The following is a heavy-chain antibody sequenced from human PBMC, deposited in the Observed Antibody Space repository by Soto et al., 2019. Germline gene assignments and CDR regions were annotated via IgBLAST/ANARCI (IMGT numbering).Heavy chain of an antibody. Sequence: QVQLVQSGAEVKKPGSSVKVSCKASGGTFSSYTISWVRQAPGQGLEWMGRIIPILGIANYAQKFQGRVTITADKSTSTAYMELSSLRSEDTAVYYCARDLGPPITMVRGRWFDPWCQGTLVTVSS. CDR2: IIPILGIA. J-gene: IGHJ5*02. CDR3: ARDLGPPITMVRGRWFDP. V-gene: IGHV1-69*08. CDR1: GGTFSSYT. D-gene: IGHD3-10*01.